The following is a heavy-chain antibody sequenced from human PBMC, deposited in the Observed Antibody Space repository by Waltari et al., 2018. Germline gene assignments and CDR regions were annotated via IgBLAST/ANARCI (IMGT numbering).Heavy chain of an antibody. D-gene: IGHD6-6*01. V-gene: IGHV4-39*07. CDR2: IYYSGST. Sequence: QLQLQESGPGLVKPSETLSLTCTVSGGSISSSSYYWGWIRQPPGKGLEWIGSIYYSGSTYYNPSLKSRVTRAVDTSKNQFSLKLSSVTAADTAVYYCARESIAARQVPYYFDYWGQGTLVTVSS. CDR3: ARESIAARQVPYYFDY. J-gene: IGHJ4*02. CDR1: GGSISSSSYY.